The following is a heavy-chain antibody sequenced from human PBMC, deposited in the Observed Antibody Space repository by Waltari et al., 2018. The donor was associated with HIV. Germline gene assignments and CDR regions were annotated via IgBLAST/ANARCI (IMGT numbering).Heavy chain of an antibody. V-gene: IGHV1-24*01. CDR1: GYILTELS. J-gene: IGHJ6*02. CDR3: ATTRQWLVHSGLDV. Sequence: QVQLVQSGAEVKKPGASVKVSCKVSGYILTELSIHWVRQAPGEGLEWMGGFDPEDRETIYAQKFQGRVTMTEDTSTDTTYMELSSLRSEDRAVYYCATTRQWLVHSGLDVWGQGTTVTVSS. CDR2: FDPEDRET. D-gene: IGHD6-19*01.